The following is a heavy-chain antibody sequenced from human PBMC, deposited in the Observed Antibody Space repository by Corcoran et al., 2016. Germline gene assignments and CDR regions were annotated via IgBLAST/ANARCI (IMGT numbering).Heavy chain of an antibody. J-gene: IGHJ4*02. V-gene: IGHV1-69*01. Sequence: QVQLVQSGAEVKKPGSSVKVSCKASGGTFSSYAISWVRQAPGQGLEWMGGIIPIFGTANYAQKFQGRVTITADESTSTAYMELSSLRSEDTAVYYWARAGAYCVGDCAPDYFDYWGQGTLVTVSS. D-gene: IGHD2-21*02. CDR1: GGTFSSYA. CDR2: IIPIFGTA. CDR3: ARAGAYCVGDCAPDYFDY.